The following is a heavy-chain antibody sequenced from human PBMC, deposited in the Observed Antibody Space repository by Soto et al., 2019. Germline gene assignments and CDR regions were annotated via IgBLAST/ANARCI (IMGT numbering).Heavy chain of an antibody. Sequence: GGSLRLSCAASGFTFSSYAMSWVRQAPGKGLEWVSAISGSGGSTYYADSVKGRFTISRDNSKNTLYLQMNSLRAEDTDVYYCAKDGFSIAAAGPNWFDPWGQGTLVTVSS. CDR3: AKDGFSIAAAGPNWFDP. CDR2: ISGSGGST. J-gene: IGHJ5*02. V-gene: IGHV3-23*01. CDR1: GFTFSSYA. D-gene: IGHD6-13*01.